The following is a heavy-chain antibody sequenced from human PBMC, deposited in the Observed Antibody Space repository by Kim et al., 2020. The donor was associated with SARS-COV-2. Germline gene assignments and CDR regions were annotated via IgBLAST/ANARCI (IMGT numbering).Heavy chain of an antibody. J-gene: IGHJ4*02. Sequence: GGSLRLSCAASGFTFSSYWMSWVRQAPGKGLEWVANIKQDGSEKYYVDSVKGRFTISRDNAKNSLYLQMNSLRAEDTAVYYCARDRVMRTAPFDYWGQGTLVTVSS. D-gene: IGHD2-21*02. CDR3: ARDRVMRTAPFDY. V-gene: IGHV3-7*01. CDR2: IKQDGSEK. CDR1: GFTFSSYW.